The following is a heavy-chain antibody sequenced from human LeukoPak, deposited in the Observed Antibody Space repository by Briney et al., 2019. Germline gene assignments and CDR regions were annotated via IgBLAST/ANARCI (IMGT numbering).Heavy chain of an antibody. CDR2: INPNSGGT. Sequence: ASVKVSCKASGYTFSSYDINWVRQATGQGLEWMGWINPNSGGTDYAQKFQGRVTMTRDTSISTAYMELSRLRSDDTAVYYCARISRGSYDAFDIWGQGTMVTVSS. V-gene: IGHV1-2*02. D-gene: IGHD1-26*01. CDR3: ARISRGSYDAFDI. CDR1: GYTFSSYD. J-gene: IGHJ3*02.